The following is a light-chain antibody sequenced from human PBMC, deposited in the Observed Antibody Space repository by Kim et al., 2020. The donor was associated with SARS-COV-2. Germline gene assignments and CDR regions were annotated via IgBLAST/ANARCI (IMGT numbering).Light chain of an antibody. J-gene: IGLJ1*01. Sequence: AVRHTVRITCQGDSLRSYYASWYQQMPGPAPVLVIYGKNNRPSGIPDRFSGSSSGNIASLTITGAQAEDEADYYCNSRDSSGNHLVFGTGTKVTVL. V-gene: IGLV3-19*01. CDR1: SLRSYY. CDR2: GKN. CDR3: NSRDSSGNHLV.